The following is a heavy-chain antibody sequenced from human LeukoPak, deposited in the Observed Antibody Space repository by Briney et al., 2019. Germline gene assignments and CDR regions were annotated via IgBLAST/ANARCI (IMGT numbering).Heavy chain of an antibody. J-gene: IGHJ6*03. D-gene: IGHD3-16*01. CDR1: GYSFTSYW. CDR3: ARQGAQGRYGYYYYYMDV. CDR2: IYPGDSDT. Sequence: GESLKISFKGSGYSFTSYWIGWVRQMPGKGLEWMGIIYPGDSDTRYSPSFQGQVTISADKSISTAYLQWSSLKASDTAMYYCARQGAQGRYGYYYYYMDVWGKGTTVTVSS. V-gene: IGHV5-51*01.